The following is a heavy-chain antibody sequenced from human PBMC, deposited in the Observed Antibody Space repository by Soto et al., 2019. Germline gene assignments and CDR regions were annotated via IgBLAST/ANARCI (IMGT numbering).Heavy chain of an antibody. J-gene: IGHJ5*02. CDR2: ISAYNGNT. Sequence: QVQLVQSGAEVKKPGASVKVSCKASGYTFTSYGISWVRQAPGQGLEWMGWISAYNGNTNYAQKLQGRVTMTTDTSTSTAYMELRSLRSDDTAVYYCAGECSGGSCYTPNWFDPWGKGPLVTVCS. V-gene: IGHV1-18*04. CDR1: GYTFTSYG. D-gene: IGHD2-15*01. CDR3: AGECSGGSCYTPNWFDP.